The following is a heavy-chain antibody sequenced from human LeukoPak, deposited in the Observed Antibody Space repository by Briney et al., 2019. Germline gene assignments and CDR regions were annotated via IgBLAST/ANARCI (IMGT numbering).Heavy chain of an antibody. Sequence: SVKVSCNASGGTFSNYVLSWVRQAPGQGLEWMXGIIPIIGTANYAQKFQGRVTITVDESTSTAYLEVSTLRSEDTALYYCATSSDAMTSTTFDIWGQGTMVSVSS. CDR1: GGTFSNYV. D-gene: IGHD2-2*01. CDR3: ATSSDAMTSTTFDI. CDR2: IIPIIGTA. J-gene: IGHJ3*02. V-gene: IGHV1-69*01.